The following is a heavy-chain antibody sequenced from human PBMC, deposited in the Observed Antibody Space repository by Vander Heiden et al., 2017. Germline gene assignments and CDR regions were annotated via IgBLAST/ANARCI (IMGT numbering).Heavy chain of an antibody. CDR3: ARSHYDSLTGSHLRAYYYGMDV. CDR2: IIPIFGTA. CDR1: GGTFSSYA. J-gene: IGHJ6*02. Sequence: QVQLVQSGAEVKKPGSSVKVSCKASGGTFSSYAISWVRQAPGQGLEWMGGIIPIFGTANYAQKFQGRVTITADESTSTAYMELSSLRSEDTAVYYCARSHYDSLTGSHLRAYYYGMDVWGQGTTVTVSS. V-gene: IGHV1-69*01. D-gene: IGHD3-9*01.